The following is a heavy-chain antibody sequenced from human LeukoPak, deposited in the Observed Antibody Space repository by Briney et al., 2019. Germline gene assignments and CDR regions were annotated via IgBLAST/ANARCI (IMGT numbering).Heavy chain of an antibody. CDR1: GYTFTGFS. CDR3: AKHRNFDSSGYYRYDH. V-gene: IGHV1-2*02. J-gene: IGHJ4*02. Sequence: ASVKVSCKNSGYTFTGFSLHWVRQAPGHGLEWMGWINPNTGDTNSAQRFQGRVTMTRDTSITTAYMELTSLRSDDTAVYYCAKHRNFDSSGYYRYDHWGQGTLVTVSS. D-gene: IGHD3-22*01. CDR2: INPNTGDT.